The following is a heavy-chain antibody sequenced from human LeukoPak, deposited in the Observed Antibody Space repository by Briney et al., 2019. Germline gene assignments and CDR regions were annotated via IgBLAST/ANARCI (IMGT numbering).Heavy chain of an antibody. D-gene: IGHD6-19*01. CDR3: VTAAVAGTVY. J-gene: IGHJ4*02. Sequence: GGSLRLSCAASGFTFSNYGMNWVRQAPREGLGWVSHITSSRGTVYYADSVEGRFTISRDNAKNSLYLQMNSLRDEDTAVYFCVTAAVAGTVYWGQGTLVTVSS. V-gene: IGHV3-48*02. CDR2: ITSSRGTV. CDR1: GFTFSNYG.